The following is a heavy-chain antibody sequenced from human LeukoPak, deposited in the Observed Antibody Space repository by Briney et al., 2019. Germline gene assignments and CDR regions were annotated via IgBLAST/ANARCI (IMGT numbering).Heavy chain of an antibody. V-gene: IGHV4-59*12. J-gene: IGHJ2*01. Sequence: KPSETLSLTCTVSGGSISSYYWSWIRQPPGKGLEWIGYIYYSGSTNYNPSLKSRVTMSVDTSKNQFSLKLSSVTAADTAVYYCARGQYHLLYWYFDLWGRGTLVTVSS. CDR3: ARGQYHLLYWYFDL. CDR1: GGSISSYY. CDR2: IYYSGST. D-gene: IGHD2-2*01.